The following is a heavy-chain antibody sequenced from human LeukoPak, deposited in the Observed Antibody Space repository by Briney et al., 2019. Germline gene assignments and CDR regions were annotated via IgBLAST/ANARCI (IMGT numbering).Heavy chain of an antibody. Sequence: GGSLRLSCAASGFTFGSYEMNWVRQAPGKGLEWVSAISGSGGSTYYADSVKGRFTISRDNSKNTLYLQMNSLRAEDTAVYYCAKLYSGSYKGYWGQGTLVTVSS. CDR1: GFTFGSYE. CDR2: ISGSGGST. V-gene: IGHV3-23*01. D-gene: IGHD1-26*01. J-gene: IGHJ4*02. CDR3: AKLYSGSYKGY.